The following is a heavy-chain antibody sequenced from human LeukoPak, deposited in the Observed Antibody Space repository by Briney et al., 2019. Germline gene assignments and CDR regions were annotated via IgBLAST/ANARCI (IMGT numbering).Heavy chain of an antibody. CDR3: ARGGSGWYPGGYYFDY. Sequence: SETLSLTCTVSGGPISSYHWSWIRQPPGKGLECIGYIYYSGCTNYTPSLKSRVTISVETSQNQFSLKLSSVTAADTALYYCARGGSGWYPGGYYFDYWGQGTLVTVSS. CDR1: GGPISSYH. J-gene: IGHJ4*02. CDR2: IYYSGCT. V-gene: IGHV4-59*01. D-gene: IGHD6-19*01.